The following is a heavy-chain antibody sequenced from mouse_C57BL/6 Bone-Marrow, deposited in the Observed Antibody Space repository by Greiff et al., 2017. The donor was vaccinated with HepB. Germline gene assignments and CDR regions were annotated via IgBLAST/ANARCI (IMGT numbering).Heavy chain of an antibody. CDR3: ARDLDGYHYAMDY. J-gene: IGHJ4*01. Sequence: LVESGGGLVQSGRSLRLSCATSGFTFSDFYMEWVRQAPGKGLEWIAASRNKANDYTTEYSASVKGRFIVSRDTSQSILYLQMNALRAEDTAIYYCARDLDGYHYAMDYWGQGTSVTVSS. V-gene: IGHV7-1*01. D-gene: IGHD2-3*01. CDR2: SRNKANDYTT. CDR1: GFTFSDFY.